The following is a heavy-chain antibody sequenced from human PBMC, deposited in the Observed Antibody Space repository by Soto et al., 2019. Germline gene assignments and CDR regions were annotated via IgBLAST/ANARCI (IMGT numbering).Heavy chain of an antibody. CDR3: ARENYFDY. V-gene: IGHV3-7*04. CDR1: GFTFRNFW. Sequence: VQLVESGGGLVQPGGSLRLSCVASGFTFRNFWMGWLRQTPEKGLEWVANIKPDGSEKYYVDSVKGRFTISRDNAKNSLYLQMNSLRAEDTAVYYCARENYFDYWGQGTLVTVSS. J-gene: IGHJ4*02. CDR2: IKPDGSEK.